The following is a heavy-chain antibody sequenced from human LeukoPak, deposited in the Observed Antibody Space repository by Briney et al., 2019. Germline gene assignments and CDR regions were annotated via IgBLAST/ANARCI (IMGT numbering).Heavy chain of an antibody. CDR3: ARDYESSGSNGAFDI. CDR1: GFTFSGYS. V-gene: IGHV3-53*01. Sequence: GGSLRLSCAASGFTFSGYSMNWVRQAPGKGLEWVSVIYSGGSTHYAESVKGRFTISRDNSKNTVYLQMNSERAEDTAVYYCARDYESSGSNGAFDIWGQGTMVTVSS. J-gene: IGHJ3*02. D-gene: IGHD6-19*01. CDR2: IYSGGST.